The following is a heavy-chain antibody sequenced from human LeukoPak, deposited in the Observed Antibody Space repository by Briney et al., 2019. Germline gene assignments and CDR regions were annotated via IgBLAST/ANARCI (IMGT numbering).Heavy chain of an antibody. V-gene: IGHV4-30-4*08. CDR2: IYYSGST. D-gene: IGHD1-26*01. J-gene: IGHJ3*02. CDR1: GGSISSGDYY. Sequence: PPQTLSLTCTVSGGSISSGDYYWSWIRQPPGKGLEWIGYIYYSGSTYYNPSLKSRVTISVDTSKNQFSLKLSSVTAADTAVYYCARDGGSYYTGADAFDIWGQGTMVTVSS. CDR3: ARDGGSYYTGADAFDI.